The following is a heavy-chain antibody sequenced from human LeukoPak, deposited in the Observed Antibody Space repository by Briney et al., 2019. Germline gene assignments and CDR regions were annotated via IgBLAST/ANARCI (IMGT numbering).Heavy chain of an antibody. CDR2: SKNKADSYTT. Sequence: PGGSLRLSCAASGFTFSDYYMSWIRQAPGKGLEWIGRSKNKADSYTTHYAASVKGRFTISRDDSKNSLYLQMNSLKTEDTAVYYCARDNVGSYDYWGQGTLVTVSS. CDR3: ARDNVGSYDY. D-gene: IGHD1-26*01. V-gene: IGHV3-72*01. J-gene: IGHJ4*02. CDR1: GFTFSDYY.